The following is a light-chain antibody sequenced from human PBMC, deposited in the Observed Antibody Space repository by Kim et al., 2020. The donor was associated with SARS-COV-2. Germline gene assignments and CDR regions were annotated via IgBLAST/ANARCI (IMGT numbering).Light chain of an antibody. CDR1: NIGSKS. V-gene: IGLV3-21*04. J-gene: IGLJ1*01. CDR2: YDS. CDR3: LVWDGTSDHYV. Sequence: AHGKRARITWGGNNIGSKSVHWYQKKPGQAHVLVIYYDSDRPSGIPERVAGSNSGNTATLTISRVEAGDEADYYCLVWDGTSDHYVFGTGTKVTVL.